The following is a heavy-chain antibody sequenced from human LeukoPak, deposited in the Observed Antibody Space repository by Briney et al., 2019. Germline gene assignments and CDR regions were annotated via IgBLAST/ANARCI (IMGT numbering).Heavy chain of an antibody. V-gene: IGHV3-23*01. Sequence: GGSLRLSCVASGFTFSNYAMSWVRQAPGKRLEWVSSVTGRAGSTYYADSGKGRFTIFRDNSRNTLFLQMNSLRAEDTAIYYCAKWGDFDILTGYYVSDFWGQGTLVTVSS. D-gene: IGHD3-9*01. CDR3: AKWGDFDILTGYYVSDF. CDR2: VTGRAGST. J-gene: IGHJ4*02. CDR1: GFTFSNYA.